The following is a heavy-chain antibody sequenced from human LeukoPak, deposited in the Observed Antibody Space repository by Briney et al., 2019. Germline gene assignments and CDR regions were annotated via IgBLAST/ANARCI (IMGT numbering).Heavy chain of an antibody. CDR2: IYYSGST. D-gene: IGHD2-2*01. CDR1: GGSISSSSYY. V-gene: IGHV4-39*01. Sequence: SETLSLTCTVSGGSISSSSYYWGWIRQPPGKGLEWIGSIYYSGSTYYNPSLKSRVTISVDTSKNQFSLKLSSVTAADTAVYYCARRDCSSTSCHSYYFDYWGQGTLVTVSS. CDR3: ARRDCSSTSCHSYYFDY. J-gene: IGHJ4*02.